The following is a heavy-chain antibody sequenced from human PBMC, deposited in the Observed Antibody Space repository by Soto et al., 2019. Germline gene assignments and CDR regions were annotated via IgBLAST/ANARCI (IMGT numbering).Heavy chain of an antibody. J-gene: IGHJ3*02. Sequence: QITLKESGPTLVKPTQTLTLTCTFSGFSLNTSGVGVGWVRQPPGRALEWLAVIYWTDDKRYSTSLKSRLSITKDTSKNQVVLTMTNMDPMDTAIFFCAHKLPVTTSAFEIWGQGTMVTVSS. D-gene: IGHD4-17*01. CDR3: AHKLPVTTSAFEI. CDR2: IYWTDDK. CDR1: GFSLNTSGVG. V-gene: IGHV2-5*01.